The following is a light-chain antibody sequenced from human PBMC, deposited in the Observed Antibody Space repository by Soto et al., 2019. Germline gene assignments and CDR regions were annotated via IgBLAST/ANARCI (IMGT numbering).Light chain of an antibody. V-gene: IGKV3-20*01. CDR2: AAS. J-gene: IGKJ5*01. CDR3: QQYGSSIT. CDR1: QSVASDY. Sequence: ETVLPQSPGTLSLSPGETATLSCRASQSVASDYLAWYQQKPGQAPTLLIYAASSRAPGIPDRFSGSGSGTGFTLTINRLEPDDFAVYYCQQYGSSITFGQGTRLETK.